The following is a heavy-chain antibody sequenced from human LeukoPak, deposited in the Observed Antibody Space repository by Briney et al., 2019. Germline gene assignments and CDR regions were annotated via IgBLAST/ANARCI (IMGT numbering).Heavy chain of an antibody. CDR3: ARDNYEKGMDV. J-gene: IGHJ6*02. CDR1: GGSISSNGYF. CDR2: IYYSGST. Sequence: SETLSLTCTVSGGSISSNGYFWGWIRQPPGKGLEWIGTIYYSGSTYYNPSLKSRVTISVDTSKNQFSLKLSSVTAADTAVYYCARDNYEKGMDVWGQGTAVTVSS. D-gene: IGHD3-3*01. V-gene: IGHV4-39*07.